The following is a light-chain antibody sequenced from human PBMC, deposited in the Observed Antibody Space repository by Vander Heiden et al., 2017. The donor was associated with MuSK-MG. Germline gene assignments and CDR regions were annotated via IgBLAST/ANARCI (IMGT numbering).Light chain of an antibody. CDR3: QQSYSNPTWT. Sequence: DIQMTQSPSSLSASVGDRVTITCRASQSISSYLNWYQQKPGKAPKLLIYAASSLQSGVPSRFSGSGSGTDFTLTISSLQPEDFATYYCQQSYSNPTWTFGPGTNVEIK. V-gene: IGKV1-39*01. J-gene: IGKJ1*01. CDR1: QSISSY. CDR2: AAS.